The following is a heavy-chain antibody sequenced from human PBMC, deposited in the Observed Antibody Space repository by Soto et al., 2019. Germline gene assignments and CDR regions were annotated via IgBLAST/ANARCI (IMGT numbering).Heavy chain of an antibody. CDR1: GYTFTSYD. Sequence: QVQLVQSGAEVKKPGASVKVSCKASGYTFTSYDINWVRQATGQGLEWMGWMNPNSGNTGYAQKFQGRVTMTRNTSISTAYLELSSLRSEDTAVYYCAISPSVRAGWSSAWHYFDYWGQGTLVTVSS. V-gene: IGHV1-8*01. J-gene: IGHJ4*02. D-gene: IGHD2-2*01. CDR3: AISPSVRAGWSSAWHYFDY. CDR2: MNPNSGNT.